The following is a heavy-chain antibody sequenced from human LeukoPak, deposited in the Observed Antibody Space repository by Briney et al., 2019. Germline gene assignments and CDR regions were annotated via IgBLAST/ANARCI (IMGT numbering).Heavy chain of an antibody. CDR2: IKKDGFFS. V-gene: IGHV3-74*03. J-gene: IGHJ6*02. Sequence: HPGGSLRLSCTASGFPFRVRWMHWVRQAPGKGLVWISLIKKDGFFSTYADSVKGRFTISRDDAKNTLHLQMDSLGAEDTAVYYCATDHYYTLNVWGQGTTVTVSS. CDR1: GFPFRVRW. CDR3: ATDHYYTLNV. D-gene: IGHD3-9*01.